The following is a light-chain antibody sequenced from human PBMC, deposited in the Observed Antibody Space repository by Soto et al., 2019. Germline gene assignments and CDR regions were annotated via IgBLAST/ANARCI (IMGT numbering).Light chain of an antibody. J-gene: IGLJ7*01. V-gene: IGLV2-8*01. CDR2: EVS. Sequence: QSVLTQPPSASGSPGQSVTISCTGTSSDIGGYNYVSWYQQHPGKAPKLMISEVSQRPSGVPDRFSGSKSGNTASLTVSGRQTQDEADYYCSSYGGSNNLLFGGGTQLTVL. CDR3: SSYGGSNNLL. CDR1: SSDIGGYNY.